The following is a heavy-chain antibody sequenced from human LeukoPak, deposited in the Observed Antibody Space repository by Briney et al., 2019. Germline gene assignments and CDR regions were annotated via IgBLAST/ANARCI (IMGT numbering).Heavy chain of an antibody. D-gene: IGHD2-15*01. CDR1: GGSISSSSYY. V-gene: IGHV4-39*07. CDR3: ASTRGLVVAASFDY. J-gene: IGHJ4*02. CDR2: IYHSGST. Sequence: SETLSLTCTVSGGSISSSSYYWGWIRQPPGKGLEWIGSIYHSGSTYYNPSLKSRVTISVDTSKNQFSLELSSVTAADTAVYYCASTRGLVVAASFDYWGQGTLVTVSS.